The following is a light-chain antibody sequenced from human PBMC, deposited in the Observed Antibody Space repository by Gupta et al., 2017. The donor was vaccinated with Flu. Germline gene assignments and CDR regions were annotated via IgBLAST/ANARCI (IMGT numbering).Light chain of an antibody. J-gene: IGKJ4*01. CDR3: QQRSHWPPS. Sequence: PLTLSWSPGEKATLSCRASQSLSSYLAWYQQRPGQAPRLLIYDASNRATGIPARFSGSGSGTDFTLTINSLEPEDFALYYCQQRSHWPPSFGGGTNVEI. V-gene: IGKV3-11*01. CDR1: QSLSSY. CDR2: DAS.